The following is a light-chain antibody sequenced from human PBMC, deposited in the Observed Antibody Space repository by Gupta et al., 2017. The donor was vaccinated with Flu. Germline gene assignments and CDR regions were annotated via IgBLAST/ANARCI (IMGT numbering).Light chain of an antibody. V-gene: IGLV1-51*02. J-gene: IGLJ3*02. CDR3: AKSDTSLSDLV. CDR2: DNH. CDR1: SSNIGGKDY. Sequence: VTISCSGSSSNIGGKDYISWYQQVPGTAPKLRSFDNHQRPSGVPDRFAGTKSGTYATLGITGLQAGDEADDYCAKSDTSLSDLVFGGGTKLTVL.